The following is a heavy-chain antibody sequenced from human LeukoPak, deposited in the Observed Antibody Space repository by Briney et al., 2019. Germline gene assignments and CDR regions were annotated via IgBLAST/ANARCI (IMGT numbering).Heavy chain of an antibody. Sequence: PGGSLRLSCAASGFTFSSYWMHWVRQAPGKGLVWVSRINSDGSSTSYADSVKGRFTISRDNAKNTLYLQMNSLKVEDTAVYYCARSDCSVGSCKEGGGYWGQGTLVTVSS. D-gene: IGHD2-15*01. J-gene: IGHJ4*02. CDR2: INSDGSST. CDR1: GFTFSSYW. CDR3: ARSDCSVGSCKEGGGY. V-gene: IGHV3-74*01.